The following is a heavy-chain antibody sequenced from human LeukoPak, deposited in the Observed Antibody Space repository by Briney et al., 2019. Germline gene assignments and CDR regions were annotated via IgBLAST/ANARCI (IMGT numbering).Heavy chain of an antibody. J-gene: IGHJ4*02. CDR3: ASSIDMAATTLGFDY. D-gene: IGHD5-24*01. Sequence: GESLKISCKGSGYSFTSYWIGWVRQMPGKGLEWMGIIYPGDSDTRYSPSFQGRVTISADKSISTAYLQWSSLKASDTAMYYCASSIDMAATTLGFDYWGQGTLVTVSS. CDR1: GYSFTSYW. V-gene: IGHV5-51*01. CDR2: IYPGDSDT.